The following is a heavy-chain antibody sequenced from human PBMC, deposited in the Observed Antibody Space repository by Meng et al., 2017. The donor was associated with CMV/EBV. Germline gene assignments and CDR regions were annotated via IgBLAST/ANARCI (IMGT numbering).Heavy chain of an antibody. CDR3: ARDNMVRDNYYYGMDV. CDR1: EFTFSSYS. J-gene: IGHJ6*02. D-gene: IGHD3-10*01. CDR2: ISSSSSYI. Sequence: GESLKLSCPASEFTFSSYSMNWVRQAPGKGLEWVSSISSSSSYIYYADSVKGRFTISRDNAKNSLYLQMNSLRAEDTAVYYCARDNMVRDNYYYGMDVWGQGTTVTVSS. V-gene: IGHV3-21*01.